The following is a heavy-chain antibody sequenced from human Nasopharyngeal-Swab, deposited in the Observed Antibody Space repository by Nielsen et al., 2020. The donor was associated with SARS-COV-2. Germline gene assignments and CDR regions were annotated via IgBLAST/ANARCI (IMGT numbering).Heavy chain of an antibody. CDR1: GFTFSSYG. Sequence: GGSLRLSCAASGFTFSSYGMHWVRQAPGKGLEWVAVIWYDGSNKYYADSVKGRFTISRGNSKNTLYLQMNSLRAEDTAVYYCAGGMGESSSSPHYYYYGMDVWGQGTTVTVSS. CDR3: AGGMGESSSSPHYYYYGMDV. CDR2: IWYDGSNK. J-gene: IGHJ6*02. V-gene: IGHV3-33*01. D-gene: IGHD6-6*01.